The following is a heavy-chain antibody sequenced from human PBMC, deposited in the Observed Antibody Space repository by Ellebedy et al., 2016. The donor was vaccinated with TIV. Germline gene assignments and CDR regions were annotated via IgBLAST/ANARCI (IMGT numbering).Heavy chain of an antibody. Sequence: GGSLRLXXAASGFTFSTYDMHWVRQETGKGLEWVSAIGTSGDTYYPGSVKGRFTISRDNAKNALYLQMHSLRGGDTAVYFCARGGSDAFDIWGQGTMVTVSS. D-gene: IGHD3-10*01. CDR2: IGTSGDT. J-gene: IGHJ3*02. CDR1: GFTFSTYD. CDR3: ARGGSDAFDI. V-gene: IGHV3-13*01.